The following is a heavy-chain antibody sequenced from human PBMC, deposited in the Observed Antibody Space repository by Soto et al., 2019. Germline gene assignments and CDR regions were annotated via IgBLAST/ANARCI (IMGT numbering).Heavy chain of an antibody. J-gene: IGHJ6*02. D-gene: IGHD3-3*01. CDR1: GGTFSSYA. CDR3: ARPRAAYYDFWSGYHAYGMDV. Sequence: QVQLVQSGAEVKKPGSSVKVSCKASGGTFSSYAISWVRQAPGQGLEWMGGIIPIFGTANYAQKFQGRVTITADESTSTAYMELSSLRSEDTAVYYCARPRAAYYDFWSGYHAYGMDVWGQGTTVTVSS. CDR2: IIPIFGTA. V-gene: IGHV1-69*01.